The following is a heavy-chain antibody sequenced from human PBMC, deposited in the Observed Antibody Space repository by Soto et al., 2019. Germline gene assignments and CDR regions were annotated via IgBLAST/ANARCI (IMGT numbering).Heavy chain of an antibody. CDR1: GGSFSGYY. J-gene: IGHJ5*02. CDR3: ARGRIAVTPVGRNWFDP. CDR2: INHSGST. Sequence: QVQLQQWGARLLKPSEILSLTCAVYGGSFSGYYWNWIRQSPGKGLEWIGEINHSGSTNYNPSLKSRVTISVDTSKNQFSLKVSSVTAADTAVYYCARGRIAVTPVGRNWFDPWGQGTLVTVSS. V-gene: IGHV4-34*01. D-gene: IGHD6-19*01.